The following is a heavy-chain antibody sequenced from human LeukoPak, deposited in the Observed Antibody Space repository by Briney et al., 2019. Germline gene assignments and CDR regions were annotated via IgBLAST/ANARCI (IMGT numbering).Heavy chain of an antibody. Sequence: SETLSLTCTVSGGSISSGDYYWSWIRQPPGKGLEWIGYIYYSGSTYYNPSLKSRVTISVDTSKNQFSLKLSSVTAAGTAVYYCAREFNRDDSPIDYWGQGTLVTVSS. CDR3: AREFNRDDSPIDY. J-gene: IGHJ4*02. V-gene: IGHV4-30-4*01. CDR2: IYYSGST. D-gene: IGHD3-22*01. CDR1: GGSISSGDYY.